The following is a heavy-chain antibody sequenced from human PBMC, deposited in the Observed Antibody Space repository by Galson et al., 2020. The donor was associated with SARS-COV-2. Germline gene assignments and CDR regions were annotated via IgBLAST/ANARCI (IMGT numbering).Heavy chain of an antibody. D-gene: IGHD2-2*01. J-gene: IGHJ6*02. CDR2: ISAYNGNT. Sequence: ASVKVSCKASGYTFTSYGISWVRQAPGQGLEWMGWISAYNGNTNYAQKLQGRVTMTTDTSTSTAYMELRSLRSDDTAVYYCARDRIVVVPAAMIPYYYYYGMDVWGQGTMVTVSS. CDR3: ARDRIVVVPAAMIPYYYYYGMDV. CDR1: GYTFTSYG. V-gene: IGHV1-18*01.